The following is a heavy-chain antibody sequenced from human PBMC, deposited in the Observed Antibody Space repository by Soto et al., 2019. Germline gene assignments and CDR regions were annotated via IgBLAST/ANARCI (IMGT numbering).Heavy chain of an antibody. D-gene: IGHD3-22*01. V-gene: IGHV2-5*02. J-gene: IGHJ4*02. CDR1: GFSLSTSGVG. CDR3: APSVGHSGWPLDY. Sequence: QITLKESGPTLVKPTQTLTLTCTFSGFSLSTSGVGVGWIRQPPGKALEWLALIYWDDDKRSSPSLKSMLTXPXDXXNNKVVLTMTNIDPGDTATYYFAPSVGHSGWPLDYSGQGTLVTVSS. CDR2: IYWDDDK.